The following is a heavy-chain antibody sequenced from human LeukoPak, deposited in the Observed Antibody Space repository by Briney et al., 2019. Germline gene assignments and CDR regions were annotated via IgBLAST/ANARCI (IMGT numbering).Heavy chain of an antibody. V-gene: IGHV3-23*01. CDR1: GFTFSSYA. CDR2: ISGSDGST. D-gene: IGHD6-19*01. Sequence: PGGSLRLSCAASGFTFSSYAMSWVRQAPGKGLEWVSAISGSDGSTYYANSVKGRFTISRDNSKNTLYLQMNSLRAEDTAVYYCAKAVAGIHTFDYWGQGTLVTVSS. CDR3: AKAVAGIHTFDY. J-gene: IGHJ4*02.